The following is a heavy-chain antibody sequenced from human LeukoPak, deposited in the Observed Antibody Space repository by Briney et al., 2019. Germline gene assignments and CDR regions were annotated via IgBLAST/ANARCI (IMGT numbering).Heavy chain of an antibody. CDR3: TRRGDTTMDPFDH. J-gene: IGHJ4*02. CDR1: GFTFSGSA. V-gene: IGHV3-73*01. Sequence: GGSLRLXCAASGFTFSGSAIHWVRQASGKGLEWVGRIRSEANSYATAYAASVKGRFTMSRDDSKNTAYLQMNSLKTEDTAIYYCTRRGDTTMDPFDHWGQGTLVTVSS. D-gene: IGHD5-18*01. CDR2: IRSEANSYAT.